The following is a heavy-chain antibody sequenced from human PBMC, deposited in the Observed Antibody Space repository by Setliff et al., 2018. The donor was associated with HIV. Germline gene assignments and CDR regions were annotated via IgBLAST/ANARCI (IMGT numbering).Heavy chain of an antibody. V-gene: IGHV1-69*05. CDR2: IIPIFGTT. CDR3: ARDLNDRCLQKYWFFDL. CDR1: GGSLNNYA. D-gene: IGHD1-1*01. Sequence: SVKVSCKASGGSLNNYAISWVRQAPGQGLEWMVGIIPIFGTTTYAQKFQDRVTITTDESTTTFYMELCSLRSEDTALYFCARDLNDRCLQKYWFFDLWGRGTQVTVSS. J-gene: IGHJ2*01.